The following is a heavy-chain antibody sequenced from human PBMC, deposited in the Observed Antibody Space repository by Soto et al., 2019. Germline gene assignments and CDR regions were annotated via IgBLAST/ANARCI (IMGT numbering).Heavy chain of an antibody. CDR3: ARHRWASTAADFDY. D-gene: IGHD6-13*01. J-gene: IGHJ4*02. V-gene: IGHV4-39*01. Sequence: SETLSLTCAVSGGSISSSSYYWGWIRQPPGKGLEWIGSIYYSGSTYYNPSLKSRVTISFDTSKNLFSLKLSSVTAADTAMYYCARHRWASTAADFDYWGQGTLVTVSS. CDR2: IYYSGST. CDR1: GGSISSSSYY.